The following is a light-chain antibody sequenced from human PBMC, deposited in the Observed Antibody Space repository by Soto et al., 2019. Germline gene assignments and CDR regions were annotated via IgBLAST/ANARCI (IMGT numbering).Light chain of an antibody. Sequence: DIQMTQSPSSLSASVGDRGTITCQSSQDISNYLHWYPHTLGKAPKPLISDVSNLEIGVSSRFSGSGSGTDFTLTISSLQPEDVATYYCQKYDSDPRTFGQGTKVDI. CDR2: DVS. CDR3: QKYDSDPRT. J-gene: IGKJ1*01. V-gene: IGKV1-33*01. CDR1: QDISNY.